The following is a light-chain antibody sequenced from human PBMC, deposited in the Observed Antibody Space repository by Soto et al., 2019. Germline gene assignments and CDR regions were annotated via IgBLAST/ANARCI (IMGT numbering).Light chain of an antibody. V-gene: IGKV3-20*01. CDR2: GAS. CDR1: QSVTSIY. J-gene: IGKJ4*01. CDR3: HQYGSSPLT. Sequence: EIVLTQSPGTLSLSPGERATLSCRASQSVTSIYLAWYQQKPGQAPRLLIYGASSRATGIPDRFSGSGSGTDFTLTISRLEPQDFAMYYCHQYGSSPLTFGGGTKVEIK.